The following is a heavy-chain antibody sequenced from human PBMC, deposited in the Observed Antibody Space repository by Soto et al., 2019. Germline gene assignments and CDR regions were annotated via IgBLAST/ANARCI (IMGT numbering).Heavy chain of an antibody. V-gene: IGHV4-34*10. CDR1: GGSFSGYY. D-gene: IGHD2-8*01. CDR2: ISHSETT. Sequence: SETLSLTCAVYGGSFSGYYWSWSRQPPGKGLEWIGYISHSETTYYSPALKNRIIISSDFSMNQFSLRLNSVTAADTAVYFCAGFGVGDRDDKWGQGTLVTAPQ. J-gene: IGHJ4*02. CDR3: AGFGVGDRDDK.